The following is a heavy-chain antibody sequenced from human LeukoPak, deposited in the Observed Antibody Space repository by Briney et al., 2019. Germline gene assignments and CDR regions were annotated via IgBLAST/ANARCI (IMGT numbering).Heavy chain of an antibody. Sequence: SETLSLTCTVSGGSISSYYWSWIRQPPGKGLEWIGYIYYSGDTNYNPSLKSRVTISVDTSKNQFSLKLSSVTAADTAVYYCARLFVDSSGYYYLDYWGQGTLVTVSS. CDR3: ARLFVDSSGYYYLDY. D-gene: IGHD3-22*01. V-gene: IGHV4-59*08. J-gene: IGHJ4*02. CDR1: GGSISSYY. CDR2: IYYSGDT.